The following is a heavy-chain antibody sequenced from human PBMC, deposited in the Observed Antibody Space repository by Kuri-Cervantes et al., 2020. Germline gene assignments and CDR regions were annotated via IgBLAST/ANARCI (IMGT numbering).Heavy chain of an antibody. Sequence: GESLKISCAASGFTFSDYYMNWVRQAPGKGLEWVANIKQDGSEKYYVDSVKGRFTISRDNAKNSLYLQMNSLRAEDTAVYYCARARVAAAGRWYYFDYWGQGTLVTVSS. D-gene: IGHD6-13*01. CDR3: ARARVAAAGRWYYFDY. CDR1: GFTFSDYY. CDR2: IKQDGSEK. J-gene: IGHJ4*02. V-gene: IGHV3-7*01.